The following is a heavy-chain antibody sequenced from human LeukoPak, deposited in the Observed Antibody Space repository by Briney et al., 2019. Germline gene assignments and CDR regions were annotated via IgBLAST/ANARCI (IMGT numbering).Heavy chain of an antibody. J-gene: IGHJ6*02. D-gene: IGHD3-10*01. CDR2: MNPNSGNT. CDR1: GYTFTIYD. Sequence: ASVTVSFTASGYTFTIYDINWVRQATGQGLEWMGWMNPNSGNTGYAQKFQGRVTMTRNTSISTAYMELSSLRSEDTAVYYCAIVYGSGSYYYYYYGMDVWGQGTTVTVSS. CDR3: AIVYGSGSYYYYYYGMDV. V-gene: IGHV1-8*01.